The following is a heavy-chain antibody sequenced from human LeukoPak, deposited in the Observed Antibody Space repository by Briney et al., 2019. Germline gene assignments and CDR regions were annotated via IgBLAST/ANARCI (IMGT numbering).Heavy chain of an antibody. J-gene: IGHJ6*02. CDR1: GGSISSGDYY. V-gene: IGHV4-31*03. D-gene: IGHD3-16*01. Sequence: SQTLSLTCTVSGGSISSGDYYWSWIRQHPGKGLEWIGYIYYSGSTYYNPSLKSRVTISVDTSKNQFSLKLSSVTAADTAVYYCARVSPAGGVSYYYYYGMDVWGQGTTVTVSS. CDR3: ARVSPAGGVSYYYYYGMDV. CDR2: IYYSGST.